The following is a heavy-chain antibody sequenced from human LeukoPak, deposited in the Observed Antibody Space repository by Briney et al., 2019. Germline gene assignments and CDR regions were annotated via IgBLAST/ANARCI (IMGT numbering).Heavy chain of an antibody. J-gene: IGHJ4*02. CDR3: AARIAVAGTQPSYFDY. Sequence: ASVKVSCKASGYTFTGYYMHWVRQAPGQGLEWMGWINPNSGGTNYAQKFQGRVTMTTDTSTSTAYMELRSLRSDDTAVYYCAARIAVAGTQPSYFDYWGQGTLVTVSS. D-gene: IGHD6-19*01. V-gene: IGHV1-2*02. CDR1: GYTFTGYY. CDR2: INPNSGGT.